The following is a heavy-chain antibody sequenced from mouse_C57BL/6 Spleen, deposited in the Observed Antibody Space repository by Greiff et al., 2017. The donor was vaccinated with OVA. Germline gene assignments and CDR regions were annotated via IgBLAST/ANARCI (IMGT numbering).Heavy chain of an antibody. CDR1: GYAFTNYL. CDR3: ARGYYAYY. J-gene: IGHJ2*01. D-gene: IGHD2-3*01. Sequence: VKVVESGAELVRPGTSVKVSCKASGYAFTNYLIEWVKQRPGQGLEWIGVINPGSGGTNYNEKFKGKATLTADKSSSTAYMQLSSLTSEDSAVYFCARGYYAYYWGQGTTLTVSS. CDR2: INPGSGGT. V-gene: IGHV1-54*01.